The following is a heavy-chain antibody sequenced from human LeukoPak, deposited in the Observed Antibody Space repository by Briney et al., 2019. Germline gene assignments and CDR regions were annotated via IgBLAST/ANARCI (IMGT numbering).Heavy chain of an antibody. J-gene: IGHJ6*03. CDR2: INHSGST. Sequence: SEALSLTCAVYGGSFSGYYWSWIRQPPGKGLEWIGEINHSGSTNYNPSLKSRVTISVDTSKNQFSLKLSSVTAADTAGYYCARGALMDVWGKGTTVTVSS. CDR1: GGSFSGYY. CDR3: ARGALMDV. V-gene: IGHV4-34*01.